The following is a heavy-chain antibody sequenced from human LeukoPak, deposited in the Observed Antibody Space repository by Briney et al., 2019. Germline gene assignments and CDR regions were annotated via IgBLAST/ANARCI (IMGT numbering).Heavy chain of an antibody. Sequence: GGSLRLSCAASGFTVTGAYISWVRRAPGKGPEWDSIIYAAGSIYYADSVKGRFTISRDPSRNTVFLQMDSLTAEDTAFYYCARHRDGYNFWFFEYWGLGTLVTVSS. D-gene: IGHD5-24*01. J-gene: IGHJ4*02. V-gene: IGHV3-53*01. CDR2: IYAAGSI. CDR1: GFTVTGAY. CDR3: ARHRDGYNFWFFEY.